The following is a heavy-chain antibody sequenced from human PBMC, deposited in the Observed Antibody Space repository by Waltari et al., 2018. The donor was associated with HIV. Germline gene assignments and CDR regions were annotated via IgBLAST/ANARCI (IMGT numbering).Heavy chain of an antibody. Sequence: EVQLVESGGGLVQRGGSLRLSCPASGFAAGSNFIPWVRQPPGKGLAWVSVIYSGESTYYTDSVKGRFSISRDYSKNTLYLQMNSLRAEDTAVYYCARGDSSGYYSIEYFQHWGQGTLVTVSS. V-gene: IGHV3-66*01. CDR1: GFAAGSNF. CDR2: IYSGEST. J-gene: IGHJ1*01. CDR3: ARGDSSGYYSIEYFQH. D-gene: IGHD3-22*01.